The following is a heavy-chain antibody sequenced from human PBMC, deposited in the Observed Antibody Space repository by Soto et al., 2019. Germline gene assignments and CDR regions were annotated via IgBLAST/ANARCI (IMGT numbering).Heavy chain of an antibody. V-gene: IGHV3-23*01. Sequence: ETRSLSCAASGFTFSSYAMSWVRQAPGKGLEWVSAISGSGGSTYYADSVKGRFTISRDNSKNTLYLQMNSLRAEDTAVYYCAKESIYSNYDDAFDIWGQGTMVTVSS. J-gene: IGHJ3*02. D-gene: IGHD4-4*01. CDR1: GFTFSSYA. CDR3: AKESIYSNYDDAFDI. CDR2: ISGSGGST.